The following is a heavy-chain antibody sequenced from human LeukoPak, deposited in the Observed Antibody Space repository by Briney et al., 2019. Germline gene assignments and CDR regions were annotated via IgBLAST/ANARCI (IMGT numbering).Heavy chain of an antibody. CDR2: IRYDGSNK. V-gene: IGHV3-30*02. CDR3: AKDRGYGSGSLRALDY. J-gene: IGHJ4*02. D-gene: IGHD3-10*01. CDR1: GFTFSSYG. Sequence: SGGSLRLSCAASGFTFSSYGMHWVRQAPGKGLEWVAFIRYDGSNKYYADSVKGRFTISRDNSKNTLYVQMNSLRAEDTAVYYCAKDRGYGSGSLRALDYWGQGTLVTVSS.